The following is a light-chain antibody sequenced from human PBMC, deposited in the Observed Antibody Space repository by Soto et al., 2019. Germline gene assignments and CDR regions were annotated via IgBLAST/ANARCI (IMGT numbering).Light chain of an antibody. Sequence: DIVMTQSPDSLAVSLGERATINCKSSQSVLYSSNNKNYLAWYQQKPGQPPKLLIYWASTRESGVPDRFSGSGSGTDFTLTISSLQAEDVXVYYCQQYYSTPFTFGPGTKVDIK. CDR2: WAS. V-gene: IGKV4-1*01. CDR3: QQYYSTPFT. J-gene: IGKJ3*01. CDR1: QSVLYSSNNKNY.